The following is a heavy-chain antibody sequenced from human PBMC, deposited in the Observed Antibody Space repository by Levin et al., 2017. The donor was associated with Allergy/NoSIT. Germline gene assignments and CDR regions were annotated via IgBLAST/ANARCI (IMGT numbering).Heavy chain of an antibody. D-gene: IGHD5-12*01. Sequence: GGSLRLSCAASGFTFSSYAMSWVRQAPGKGLEWVSAISGSGGSTYYADSVKGRFTISRDNSKNTLYLQMNSLRAEDTAVYYCANRPRDRYSGYWGQGTLVTVSS. V-gene: IGHV3-23*01. J-gene: IGHJ4*02. CDR1: GFTFSSYA. CDR2: ISGSGGST. CDR3: ANRPRDRYSGY.